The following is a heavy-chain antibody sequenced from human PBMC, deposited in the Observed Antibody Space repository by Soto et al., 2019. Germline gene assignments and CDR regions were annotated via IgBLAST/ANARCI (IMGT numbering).Heavy chain of an antibody. D-gene: IGHD2-2*01. J-gene: IGHJ6*02. CDR1: GFTFSSYA. Sequence: GGSLRLSCAASGFTFSSYAMHWVRQAPGKGLEWVAVISYDGSNKYYADSVKGRFTISRDNSKNTLYLQMNSLRAEDTAVYYCASLGGISTSLEKRARRPLRYYGMDVWGQGTTVTVSS. CDR3: ASLGGISTSLEKRARRPLRYYGMDV. V-gene: IGHV3-30-3*01. CDR2: ISYDGSNK.